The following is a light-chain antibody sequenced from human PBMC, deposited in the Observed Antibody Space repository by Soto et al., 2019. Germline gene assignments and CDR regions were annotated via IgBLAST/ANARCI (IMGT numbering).Light chain of an antibody. CDR1: QSINSY. V-gene: IGKV1-39*01. Sequence: DTQTPQSPCSLSASVGGRVTITCQASQSINSYLNWYQQKPGKAPKLLIYDASNLEAGVPSRFRGSGSGTDFTLTISSLQPEDFAIYYCQQSYSSPRTFGQGTKVDIK. J-gene: IGKJ1*01. CDR2: DAS. CDR3: QQSYSSPRT.